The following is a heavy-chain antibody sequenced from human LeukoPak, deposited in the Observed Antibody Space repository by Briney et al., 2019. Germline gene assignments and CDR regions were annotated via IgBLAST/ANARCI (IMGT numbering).Heavy chain of an antibody. CDR1: GGSISSYY. D-gene: IGHD1-26*01. J-gene: IGHJ4*02. V-gene: IGHV4-59*01. CDR3: ARDRGSYWGIDY. CDR2: IYYSGST. Sequence: SETLSLTCTVSGGSISSYYWSWLRQPPEKGLEWIGYIYYSGSTNYNPSLKSRVTISVDTSKNQFSLKLSSVTAADTAVYYCARDRGSYWGIDYWGQGTLVTVSS.